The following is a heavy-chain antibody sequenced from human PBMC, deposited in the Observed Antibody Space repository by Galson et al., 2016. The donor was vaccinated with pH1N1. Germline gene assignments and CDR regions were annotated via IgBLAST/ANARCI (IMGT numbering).Heavy chain of an antibody. CDR2: LSGSGGST. D-gene: IGHD2/OR15-2a*01. V-gene: IGHV3-23*01. CDR3: AKTLTHDEIYDAFDI. CDR1: GFTFSSYA. J-gene: IGHJ3*02. Sequence: SLRISCAASGFTFSSYAMRWVRQAPGKGLELVSALSGSGGSTYYADSVKGRFTSSRDNSKNTLYLQMNSLRAEDTAVYYCAKTLTHDEIYDAFDIWGQGTMVTVSS.